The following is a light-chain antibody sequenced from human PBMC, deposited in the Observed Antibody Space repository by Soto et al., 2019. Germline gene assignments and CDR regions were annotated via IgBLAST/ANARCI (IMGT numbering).Light chain of an antibody. Sequence: EIVMTQSPATLAVAPGETCALCCRASQYVGTRLAWYQHKPGQAPRLLIYYTSNRATGIPARFSGSGSGTDFTLTINSLAPEDFAIYYCHQRKSWPRTFGQGTKVDI. J-gene: IGKJ1*01. CDR2: YTS. V-gene: IGKV3-11*01. CDR3: HQRKSWPRT. CDR1: QYVGTR.